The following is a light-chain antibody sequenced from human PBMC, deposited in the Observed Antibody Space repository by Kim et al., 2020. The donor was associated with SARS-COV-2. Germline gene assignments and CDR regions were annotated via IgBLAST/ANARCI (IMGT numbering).Light chain of an antibody. CDR1: QSVSSSY. CDR2: RAS. J-gene: IGKJ1*01. V-gene: IGKV3-20*01. Sequence: EIVLTQSPGTLSLSPGERATLSCRASQSVSSSYLAWYQQKPGQAPRLLIYRASSRATGIPDRFSGSGSGTDFTLTISRLEAEDFAVYYCQQYSDSRTFGQGTKLEI. CDR3: QQYSDSRT.